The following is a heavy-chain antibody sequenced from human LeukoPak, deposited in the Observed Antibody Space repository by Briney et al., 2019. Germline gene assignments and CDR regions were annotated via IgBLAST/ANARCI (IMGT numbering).Heavy chain of an antibody. CDR3: ARRSSRGSGSYRISKYYFDY. Sequence: SETLSLTCTVSGGSISSTSYYWGWIRQPPGKGLEWIANIYYTGSTYYNPSLKSRVTISIDTSKNQLSLKLSSVTAADTAVYYCARRSSRGSGSYRISKYYFDYWGQGTLVTVSS. D-gene: IGHD3-10*01. CDR2: IYYTGST. J-gene: IGHJ4*02. CDR1: GGSISSTSYY. V-gene: IGHV4-39*07.